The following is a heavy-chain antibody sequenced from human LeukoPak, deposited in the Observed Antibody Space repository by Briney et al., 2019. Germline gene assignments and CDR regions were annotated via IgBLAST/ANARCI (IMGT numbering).Heavy chain of an antibody. D-gene: IGHD5-12*01. CDR1: GFTFSSYG. J-gene: IGHJ4*02. V-gene: IGHV3-30*02. CDR3: ARDSDSGYGPFAS. CDR2: IRYDGSNK. Sequence: QSGGSLRLSCAASGFTFSSYGMHWVRQAPGKGLEWVAFIRYDGSNKYYADSVKGRFTISRDNSKNTLYLQMNSLRAEDTAVYYCARDSDSGYGPFASWGQGTLVTVSS.